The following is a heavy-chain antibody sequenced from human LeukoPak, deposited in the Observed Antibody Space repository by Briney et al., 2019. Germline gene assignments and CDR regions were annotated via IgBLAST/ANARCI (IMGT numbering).Heavy chain of an antibody. CDR3: AKDHRTTGAFDI. CDR2: IRGSGDST. Sequence: GGSLRLSCAASGFTFSNYAMSWVRQAPGKGLEWVSGIRGSGDSTYYADSVKGRFTISRDKSKNTLYLQMNSLRVEDTAVYYCAKDHRTTGAFDIWGQGTMVTVSS. CDR1: GFTFSNYA. J-gene: IGHJ3*02. D-gene: IGHD1-14*01. V-gene: IGHV3-23*01.